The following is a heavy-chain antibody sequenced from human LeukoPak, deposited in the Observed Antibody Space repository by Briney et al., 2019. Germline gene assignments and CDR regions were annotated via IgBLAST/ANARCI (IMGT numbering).Heavy chain of an antibody. D-gene: IGHD6-19*01. J-gene: IGHJ4*02. V-gene: IGHV4-59*01. CDR2: IYYSGST. CDR3: ASVVAVAGTYFDY. CDR1: GGSISSYY. Sequence: SETLSLTCTVSGGSISSYYWSWIRQPPGKGLEWIGYIYYSGSTNYNPSLKSRVTTSVDTSKNQFSLKLSSVTAADTAVYYCASVVAVAGTYFDYWGQGTLVTVSS.